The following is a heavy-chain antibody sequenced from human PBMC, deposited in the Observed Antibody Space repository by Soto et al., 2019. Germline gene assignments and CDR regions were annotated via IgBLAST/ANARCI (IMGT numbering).Heavy chain of an antibody. CDR1: GYSFTIYW. V-gene: IGHV5-51*01. CDR3: AXYCSSTSCYPPYYGMDV. D-gene: IGHD2-2*01. Sequence: GESLKISCKGSGYSFTIYWIGWVRQMPGKGLEWMGIIYPGDSDTRYSPSFQGQVTISADKSISTAYLQWSSLKASDTAMYYCAXYCSSTSCYPPYYGMDVWGQGTTVTVSS. CDR2: IYPGDSDT. J-gene: IGHJ6*02.